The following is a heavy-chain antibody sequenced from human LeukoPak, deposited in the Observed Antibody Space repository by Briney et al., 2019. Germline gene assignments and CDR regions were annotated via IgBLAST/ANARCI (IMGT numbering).Heavy chain of an antibody. D-gene: IGHD5-18*01. V-gene: IGHV3-11*01. CDR2: ISSSGSTI. J-gene: IGHJ4*02. Sequence: GGSLRLPCAASGFTFSDYYMSWIRQAPGKGLEWVSYISSSGSTIYYADSVRGRFTISRDNAKNSLYLQMNSLRAEDTAVYYCAGQIQTDFDYWGQGTLVTVSS. CDR3: AGQIQTDFDY. CDR1: GFTFSDYY.